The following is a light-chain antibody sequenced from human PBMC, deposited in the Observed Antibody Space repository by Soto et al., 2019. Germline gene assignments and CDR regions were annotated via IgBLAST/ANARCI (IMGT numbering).Light chain of an antibody. CDR1: QSVSSN. CDR3: QQYNTWPKVVFT. J-gene: IGKJ3*01. V-gene: IGKV3-15*01. Sequence: EIVMTQSPATLSVSPGERATLSCRASQSVSSNLAWYQQKPGQAPRLLIYGASTRATGIPARFSGSGSGTEFTLTISSLQSEDFAVYYCQQYNTWPKVVFTFGPGTKVDIK. CDR2: GAS.